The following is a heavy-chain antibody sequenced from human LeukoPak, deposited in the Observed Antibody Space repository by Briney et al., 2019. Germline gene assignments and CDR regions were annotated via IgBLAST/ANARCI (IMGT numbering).Heavy chain of an antibody. CDR1: GYTFTGYY. D-gene: IGHD3-22*01. CDR2: INPNSGGT. J-gene: IGHJ4*02. CDR3: ARAWAPYYDSSGYYWFKTLYYFDY. V-gene: IGHV1-2*06. Sequence: ASVKVYCKASGYTFTGYYMHWVRQAPGQGLEWMGRINPNSGGTNYAQKFQGRVTMTRDTSISTAYMELSRLRSDDTAVYYCARAWAPYYDSSGYYWFKTLYYFDYWGQGTLVTVCS.